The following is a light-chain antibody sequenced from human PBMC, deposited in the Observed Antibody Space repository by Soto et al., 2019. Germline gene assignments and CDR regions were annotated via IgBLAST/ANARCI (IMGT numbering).Light chain of an antibody. CDR1: SSGVGSFNR. CDR3: SSYTSSRTVV. CDR2: EVS. J-gene: IGLJ2*01. Sequence: QSALTQPPSVSGSPGQSVTISCTGSSSGVGSFNRVSWYQKSPGTAPKLMIYEVSYRPSGVPDRFSGSKSGNTASLSISGLQAEDEADYYCSSYTSSRTVVFGGGTKLTVL. V-gene: IGLV2-18*02.